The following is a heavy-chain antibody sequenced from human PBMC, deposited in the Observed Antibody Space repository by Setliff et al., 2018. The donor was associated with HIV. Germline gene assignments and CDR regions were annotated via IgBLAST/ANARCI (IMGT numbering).Heavy chain of an antibody. J-gene: IGHJ6*03. CDR2: SSGRGTNT. V-gene: IGHV3-23*01. CDR3: AKAGGGILYFYYMDV. CDR1: GFTFSSYA. Sequence: GGSLRLSCAASGFTFSSYAMSWVRQAPGKGLEWVSTSSGRGTNTYYADSVKGRFTISRDNSKNTLSLQLNSLRAEDSAVYYCAKAGGGILYFYYMDVWGEGTTVTVSS. D-gene: IGHD2-15*01.